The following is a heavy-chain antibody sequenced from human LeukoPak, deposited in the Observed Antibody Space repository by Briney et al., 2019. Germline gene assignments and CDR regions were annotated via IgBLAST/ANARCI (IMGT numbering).Heavy chain of an antibody. CDR3: ARDRRSSWKGWFDP. J-gene: IGHJ5*02. Sequence: SETLSLTCAVYGGSFSGYYWSWIRQPPGKGLERIGYIYYSGRTNYNPSLKSRVTISVDTSKNQFSLKLSSVTAADTAVYYCARDRRSSWKGWFDPWGQGTLVTVSS. CDR2: IYYSGRT. D-gene: IGHD6-13*01. CDR1: GGSFSGYY. V-gene: IGHV4-59*01.